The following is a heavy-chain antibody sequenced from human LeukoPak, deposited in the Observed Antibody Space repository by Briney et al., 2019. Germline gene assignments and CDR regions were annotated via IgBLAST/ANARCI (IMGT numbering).Heavy chain of an antibody. D-gene: IGHD3-10*01. CDR2: IRSGAYT. Sequence: PGGSLRLSCAASGFTFSSYAMTWVRQAPGKGLEWVSTIRSGAYTYYADSVKGRLSVSRDNSKNTLYLEMNSLRAEDAAVYYCARISVVSRSGPLDYWGQGTLDTVSS. V-gene: IGHV3-23*01. J-gene: IGHJ4*02. CDR1: GFTFSSYA. CDR3: ARISVVSRSGPLDY.